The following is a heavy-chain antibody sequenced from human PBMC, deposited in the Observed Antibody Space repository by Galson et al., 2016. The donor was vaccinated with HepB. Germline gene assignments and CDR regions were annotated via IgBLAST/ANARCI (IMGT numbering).Heavy chain of an antibody. CDR3: AKESGLWNVKTDFDY. J-gene: IGHJ4*02. D-gene: IGHD1-1*01. CDR2: ISGTDGRT. V-gene: IGHV3-23*01. CDR1: GFTFINYA. Sequence: SLRLSCAASGFTFINYAMSWVRLAPGKGLEWVSGISGTDGRTLYADSVKGRFTISRDNSKNTLYLQMNSLRADDTAVYYCAKESGLWNVKTDFDYWGQGTVVTVSS.